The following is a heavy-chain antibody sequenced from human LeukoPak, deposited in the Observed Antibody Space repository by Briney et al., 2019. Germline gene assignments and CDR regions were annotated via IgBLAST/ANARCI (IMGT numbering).Heavy chain of an antibody. CDR2: INPNSGGT. D-gene: IGHD3-22*01. V-gene: IGHV1-2*02. CDR3: ARGFYYDSSGYPY. Sequence: ASVKVSCKASGYTFTGYYMHWVRQAPGQGLEWMGWINPNSGGTNYAQKFQGRVTMTRDTSISTAYMELSSLRSEDTAVYYCARGFYYDSSGYPYWGQGTLVTVSS. CDR1: GYTFTGYY. J-gene: IGHJ4*02.